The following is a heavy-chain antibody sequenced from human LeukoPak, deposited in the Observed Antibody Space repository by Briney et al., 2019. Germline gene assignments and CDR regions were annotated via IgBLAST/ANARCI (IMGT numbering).Heavy chain of an antibody. CDR1: GYTFTSYG. CDR3: ASSRAGGYFDY. V-gene: IGHV1-18*04. CDR2: ISAYNGNT. D-gene: IGHD3-16*01. Sequence: ASVTVSCKASGYTFTSYGISWVRQAPGQGLEWMGWISAYNGNTNYAQKLQGRVTMTTDTSTSTAYMELRSLRSDDTAVYYCASSRAGGYFDYWGQGTLVTVSS. J-gene: IGHJ4*02.